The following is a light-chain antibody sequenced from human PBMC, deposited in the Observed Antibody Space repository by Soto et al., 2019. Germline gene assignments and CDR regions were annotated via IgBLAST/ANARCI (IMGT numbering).Light chain of an antibody. V-gene: IGLV2-11*01. CDR3: CSYADNYSWV. Sequence: QSALTQPRLVSGSPGQSVTISCTGTGSDVGGYNYVSWYQQHPGKAPKLMIYDVTTRPSGVPDRFSGSKSGNTASLTISGLQAEDEADYYCCSYADNYSWVFGGGTKLTVL. CDR1: GSDVGGYNY. J-gene: IGLJ3*02. CDR2: DVT.